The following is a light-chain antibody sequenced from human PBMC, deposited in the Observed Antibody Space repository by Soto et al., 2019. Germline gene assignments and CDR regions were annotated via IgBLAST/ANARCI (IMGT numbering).Light chain of an antibody. CDR2: RNN. J-gene: IGLJ1*01. CDR3: AAWDDSLSGL. V-gene: IGLV1-47*01. CDR1: SSNIGSNY. Sequence: QSVLTQPPSASGTPGQRVTISCSGSSSNIGSNYVYWYQQLPGTAPKLLIYRNNQRPSGVPDRFSGSKSGTSASLAISGLRPEDEADYYCAAWDDSLSGLFGTGTKVTVL.